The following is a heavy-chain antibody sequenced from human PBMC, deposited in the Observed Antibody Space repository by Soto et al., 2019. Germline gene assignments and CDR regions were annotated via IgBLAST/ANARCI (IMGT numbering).Heavy chain of an antibody. CDR3: AGWGGHDYNY. CDR1: GFTFTDFY. CDR2: IRPDGSET. Sequence: EVQLVQSGGGLVQPGGSLRLSCVGSGFTFTDFYINWVRQAPGKGLEWVANIRPDGSETNYVESVKGRFTTPRDNAKNSLFLQMNSLRADDTAVYYCAGWGGHDYNYWGQGVLVTVSS. J-gene: IGHJ4*02. D-gene: IGHD4-4*01. V-gene: IGHV3-7*03.